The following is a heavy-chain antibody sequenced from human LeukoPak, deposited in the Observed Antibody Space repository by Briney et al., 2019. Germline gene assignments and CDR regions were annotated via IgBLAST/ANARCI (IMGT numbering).Heavy chain of an antibody. J-gene: IGHJ4*02. CDR3: ARKGDY. V-gene: IGHV3-7*01. Sequence: GGSLRLSCVASGFTFNSSWMSWVRQAPGKGLEWVAHIKQDGSDKYYVDSVKGRFTISRDNAKNSVYLQMNSLRVEDTAVYYCARKGDYWGQGSLVTVSS. CDR1: GFTFNSSW. CDR2: IKQDGSDK.